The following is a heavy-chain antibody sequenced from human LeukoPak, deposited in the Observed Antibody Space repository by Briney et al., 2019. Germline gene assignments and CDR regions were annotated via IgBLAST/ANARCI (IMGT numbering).Heavy chain of an antibody. J-gene: IGHJ4*02. CDR2: INHSGST. Sequence: ASETPSLTCAVYGGSFSGYYWSWIRQPAGEGLEWSGEINHSGSTNYNPSLKSRVTISVDTSKNQFSLKLGSVTAADTAVYYCASRKVGSSSAGASDFDYWGQGTLVTVSS. CDR1: GGSFSGYY. D-gene: IGHD6-6*01. CDR3: ASRKVGSSSAGASDFDY. V-gene: IGHV4-34*01.